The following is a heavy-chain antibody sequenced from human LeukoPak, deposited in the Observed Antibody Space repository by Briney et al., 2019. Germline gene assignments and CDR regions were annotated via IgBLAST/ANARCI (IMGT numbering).Heavy chain of an antibody. Sequence: GGSLRLSCAASGFTFSSYGMHWVRQAPGKGLEWVAFIRYDGSNKYYADSVKGRFTISRDNSKNTLYLQMNSLRAEDTAVYYCARDQRYSSGWLDYWGQGTLVTVSS. D-gene: IGHD6-19*01. J-gene: IGHJ4*02. CDR1: GFTFSSYG. CDR3: ARDQRYSSGWLDY. V-gene: IGHV3-30*02. CDR2: IRYDGSNK.